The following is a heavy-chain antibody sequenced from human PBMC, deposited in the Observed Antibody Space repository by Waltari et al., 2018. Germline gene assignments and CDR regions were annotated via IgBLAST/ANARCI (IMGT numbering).Heavy chain of an antibody. Sequence: QVQLQQWGAGLLKPSETLSLTCAVYGGSFSGYYWSWIRQPPGKGLEWIGEINHSGSTNYNPSLKSRVTISVDTSKNQFSLKLSSVTAADTAVYYCARIRRAYYYGSGSNWFDPWGQGTLVTVSS. CDR3: ARIRRAYYYGSGSNWFDP. CDR1: GGSFSGYY. V-gene: IGHV4-34*01. J-gene: IGHJ5*02. D-gene: IGHD3-10*01. CDR2: INHSGST.